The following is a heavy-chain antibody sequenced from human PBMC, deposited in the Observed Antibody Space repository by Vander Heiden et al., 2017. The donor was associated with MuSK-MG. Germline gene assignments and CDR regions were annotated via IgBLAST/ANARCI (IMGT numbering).Heavy chain of an antibody. CDR1: GFTFSSNA. D-gene: IGHD3-3*01. J-gene: IGHJ5*02. Sequence: EVQLLESGGGLVQPGGSLRLSCAPSGFTFSSNAMSWVRQAPGKGLEWVSSISGSGDNTYYADSVKGRFTISRDDSKNTLFLQMNSLRAEDTALYYCAKVPDFWIGKEGWFDPWGQGTLVTVSS. CDR3: AKVPDFWIGKEGWFDP. CDR2: ISGSGDNT. V-gene: IGHV3-23*01.